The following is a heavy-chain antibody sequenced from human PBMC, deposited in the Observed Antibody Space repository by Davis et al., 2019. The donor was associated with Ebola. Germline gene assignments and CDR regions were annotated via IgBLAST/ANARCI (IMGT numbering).Heavy chain of an antibody. CDR2: IYPGDSTT. CDR3: ARQFSSSGNY. Sequence: GGSLRLSCQASGYNFTKYWIGWVRQMPGKGPEWMGIIYPGDSTTRYGPSSQGQVTISVDKSVTTAYLQWSSLKASDTAMYYCARQFSSSGNYWGQGTLLTVSS. J-gene: IGHJ4*02. D-gene: IGHD6-6*01. CDR1: GYNFTKYW. V-gene: IGHV5-51*01.